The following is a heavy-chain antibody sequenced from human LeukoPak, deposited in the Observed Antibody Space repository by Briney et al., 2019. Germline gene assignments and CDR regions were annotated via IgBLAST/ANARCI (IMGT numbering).Heavy chain of an antibody. D-gene: IGHD3-3*01. CDR3: ARGRSRSVTIFGPLGY. J-gene: IGHJ4*02. V-gene: IGHV4-34*01. Sequence: SETLSLTCAVYGGSFSGYYWSWIRQPPGKGLEWIGEINHSGSTNYNPSLKSRVTISVDTSKNQFSLKLSSVTAADTAVYYCARGRSRSVTIFGPLGYWGQGTLVTVSS. CDR2: INHSGST. CDR1: GGSFSGYY.